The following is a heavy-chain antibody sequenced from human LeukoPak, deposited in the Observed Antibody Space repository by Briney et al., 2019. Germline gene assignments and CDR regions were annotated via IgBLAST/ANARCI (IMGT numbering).Heavy chain of an antibody. CDR1: RFTFNGDY. V-gene: IGHV1-2*02. CDR2: VSANSGAT. CDR3: ARDERYSYGDNHYPDLGF. Sequence: ASVKDSFKASRFTFNGDYLFCWWQVPGQGLVLMGWVSANSGATKYAQNFQGRVTLTSDTSIRTTYMELSSLRSDDTAVYYCARDERYSYGDNHYPDLGFWGQGTPVTVSS. J-gene: IGHJ4*02. D-gene: IGHD4/OR15-4a*01.